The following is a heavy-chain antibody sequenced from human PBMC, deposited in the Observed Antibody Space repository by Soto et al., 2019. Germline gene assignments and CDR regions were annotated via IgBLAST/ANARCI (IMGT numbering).Heavy chain of an antibody. CDR2: ISSSSSYI. D-gene: IGHD4-17*01. V-gene: IGHV3-21*01. CDR3: AREGTVTTASFDY. J-gene: IGHJ4*02. CDR1: GFTFSSYS. Sequence: EVQLVESGGCLVKPGGSLRLSCAASGFTFSSYSMNCVRQAPGKGLEGVSSISSSSSYIYYADSVKGRFTISRDNAKNSLYLQMNSLRAEDTAVYYCAREGTVTTASFDYWGQGTLVTVSS.